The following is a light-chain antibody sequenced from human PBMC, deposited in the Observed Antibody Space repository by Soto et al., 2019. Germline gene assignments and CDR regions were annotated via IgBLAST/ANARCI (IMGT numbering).Light chain of an antibody. CDR1: QTISSY. CDR3: QQSHSIPYT. J-gene: IGKJ2*01. V-gene: IGKV1-39*01. CDR2: AAP. Sequence: DIQMTQSPSSLSASVGDRVTITCRASQTISSYLNWYQQKPGKAPKLLIYAAPSLQSGVPSRFSGSGSGTDFTLTISSLQPEDCTTYYCQQSHSIPYTFGQGTKLAIK.